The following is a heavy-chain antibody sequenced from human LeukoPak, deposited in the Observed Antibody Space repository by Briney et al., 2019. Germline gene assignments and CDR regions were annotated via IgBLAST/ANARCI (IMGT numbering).Heavy chain of an antibody. J-gene: IGHJ4*02. V-gene: IGHV3-7*01. CDR3: ARGPLGYSSGTSCSFDN. Sequence: GGSLRLSCATSGFTFSNYWMSWVRQAPEKGLERVANIKQDGSEKYYVDSVEGRFTISRDNAKNSMYLQMNSLRAEDTAVYYCARGPLGYSSGTSCSFDNWGQGTLVTVSS. D-gene: IGHD2-2*01. CDR1: GFTFSNYW. CDR2: IKQDGSEK.